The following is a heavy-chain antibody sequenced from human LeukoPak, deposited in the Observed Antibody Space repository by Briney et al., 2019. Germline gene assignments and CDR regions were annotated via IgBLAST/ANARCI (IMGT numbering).Heavy chain of an antibody. V-gene: IGHV3-7*01. D-gene: IGHD6-19*01. J-gene: IGHJ4*02. Sequence: GGSLRLSCAASGFTFSSYWMSWVRQAPGKGLEWVANIKQDGSEKYYVDSVKGRFTISRDNAKNSLYLQMNSLRAEDTAVYYCARASSGWYGAFDYWGQGTLVTVSS. CDR2: IKQDGSEK. CDR1: GFTFSSYW. CDR3: ARASSGWYGAFDY.